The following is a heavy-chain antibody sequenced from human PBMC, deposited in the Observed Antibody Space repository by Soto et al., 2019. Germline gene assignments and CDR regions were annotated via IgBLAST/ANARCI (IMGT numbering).Heavy chain of an antibody. CDR3: ARDISASDGDY. V-gene: IGHV4-38-2*02. D-gene: IGHD2-21*01. CDR1: GYSISSGYY. J-gene: IGHJ4*02. Sequence: SETLSLTCSVSGYSISSGYYWCWIRQAPGKGLEWIGNIHHSGSTYYNPSLESRVTISIDTSKNQFSLRLTSVTAADTAIYYCARDISASDGDYWGQGTLVTVSS. CDR2: IHHSGST.